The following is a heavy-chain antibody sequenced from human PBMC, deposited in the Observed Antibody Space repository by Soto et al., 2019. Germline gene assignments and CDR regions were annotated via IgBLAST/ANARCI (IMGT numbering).Heavy chain of an antibody. CDR3: ARERVNCYDSSGHDAFDI. Sequence: GASVKVSCKASGYTFTSYAMHCVRQAPGQMLEWMGWINACNGNTKYSQKFQGRVTITRDTSASTSYMELSSLRSEDTAVYYCARERVNCYDSSGHDAFDIWGQGTMVTVSS. CDR2: INACNGNT. J-gene: IGHJ3*02. CDR1: GYTFTSYA. D-gene: IGHD3-22*01. V-gene: IGHV1-3*01.